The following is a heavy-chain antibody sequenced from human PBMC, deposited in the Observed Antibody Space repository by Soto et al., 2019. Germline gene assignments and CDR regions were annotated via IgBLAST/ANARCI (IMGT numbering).Heavy chain of an antibody. D-gene: IGHD6-19*01. Sequence: QVQLVQSGAEVKKPGASVKVSCKASGYTFTSYYMHWVRQAPGQGLEWMGIINPSGGSTSYAQKFQGRVTMTRDTSTSTVYMELSSLRSEDTAVYYCARALGIAVAGAYFDYWGQGTLVTVSS. CDR1: GYTFTSYY. J-gene: IGHJ4*02. CDR2: INPSGGST. CDR3: ARALGIAVAGAYFDY. V-gene: IGHV1-46*01.